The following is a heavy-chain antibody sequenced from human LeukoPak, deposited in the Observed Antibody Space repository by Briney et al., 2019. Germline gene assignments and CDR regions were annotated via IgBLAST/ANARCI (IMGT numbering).Heavy chain of an antibody. Sequence: ASVKVSCKASGYTFTSYYMHWVRQAPGQGLEWMGIINPSGGSTSYAQKFQGRVTMTRDTSTSTVYIELSSLRSEDTAVYYCARETLEFRSSMEWLLYTGSRGWFDPWGQGTLVTVSS. CDR3: ARETLEFRSSMEWLLYTGSRGWFDP. D-gene: IGHD3-3*01. CDR1: GYTFTSYY. V-gene: IGHV1-46*01. J-gene: IGHJ5*02. CDR2: INPSGGST.